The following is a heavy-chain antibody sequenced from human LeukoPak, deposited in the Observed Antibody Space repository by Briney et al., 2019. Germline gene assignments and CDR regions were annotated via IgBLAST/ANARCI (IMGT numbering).Heavy chain of an antibody. D-gene: IGHD1-26*01. CDR2: IKSDGSA. CDR1: GFTFSSYW. J-gene: IGHJ4*02. CDR3: ATARNGSGSYYDY. V-gene: IGHV3-74*01. Sequence: GGSLRLSCEASGFTFSSYWMHWVRQTPGKGLMWVARIKSDGSAIYADSVQGRFTISRDNSKNTLYLQMNSLRAEDTAVYYCATARNGSGSYYDYWGQGTLVTVSS.